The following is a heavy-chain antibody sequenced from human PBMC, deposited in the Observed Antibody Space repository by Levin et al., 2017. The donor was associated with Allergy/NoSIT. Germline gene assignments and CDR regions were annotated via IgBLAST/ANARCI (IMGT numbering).Heavy chain of an antibody. CDR3: ARDLCLSGGGQWLACYYYYGMDG. CDR1: GDSVSSNSAA. V-gene: IGHV6-1*01. CDR2: TYYRSKWYN. J-gene: IGHJ6*02. D-gene: IGHD6-19*01. Sequence: SQTLSLTCAISGDSVSSNSAAWNWIRQSPSRGLEWLGRTYYRSKWYNDYAVSVKSRITINPDTSKNQFSLQLNSVTPEDTAVYYCARDLCLSGGGQWLACYYYYGMDGWGQGTTVTVSS.